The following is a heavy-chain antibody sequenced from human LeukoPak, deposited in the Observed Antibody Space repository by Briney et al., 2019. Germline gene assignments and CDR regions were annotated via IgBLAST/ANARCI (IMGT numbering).Heavy chain of an antibody. CDR2: ISSSSTST. D-gene: IGHD6-13*01. V-gene: IGHV3-11*06. J-gene: IGHJ4*02. CDR1: GFTFSDYY. CDR3: AKGLYSSTWYVDY. Sequence: PGGSLRLSCAASGFTFSDYYMSWIRQAPGKGLEWVSYISSSSTSTNYADSAKGRFTISRDNAKNSLYLQMNSLRAEDSAVYYCAKGLYSSTWYVDYWGQGTLVTVSS.